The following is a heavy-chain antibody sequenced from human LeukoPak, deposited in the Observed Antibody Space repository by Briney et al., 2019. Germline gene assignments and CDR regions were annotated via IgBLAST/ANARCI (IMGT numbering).Heavy chain of an antibody. CDR3: ARDADYYSSDY. V-gene: IGHV1-24*01. D-gene: IGHD3-10*01. J-gene: IGHJ4*02. CDR1: GYTLTELS. Sequence: ASVKVSCKVSGYTLTELSMHWVRQAPGKGLEWMGGFDPEDGETIYAQKFQGRVTMTRDTSISTAYMELSRLRSDDTAVYYCARDADYYSSDYWGQGTLVTVSS. CDR2: FDPEDGET.